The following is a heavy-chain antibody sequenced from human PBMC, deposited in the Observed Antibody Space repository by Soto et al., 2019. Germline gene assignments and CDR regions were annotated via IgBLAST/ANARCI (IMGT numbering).Heavy chain of an antibody. CDR3: TRERPYYDSTGYPDWYFDL. D-gene: IGHD3-22*01. Sequence: XGSLRLSCAASAFTFSSSAMHWVRQAPGKGLEWVAVISYDGSNKYYADSVKGRLTISRDNSKNTLYLQMNSLRAEDTAVYYCTRERPYYDSTGYPDWYFDLWGRGTLVTVSS. CDR1: AFTFSSSA. CDR2: ISYDGSNK. V-gene: IGHV3-30-3*01. J-gene: IGHJ2*01.